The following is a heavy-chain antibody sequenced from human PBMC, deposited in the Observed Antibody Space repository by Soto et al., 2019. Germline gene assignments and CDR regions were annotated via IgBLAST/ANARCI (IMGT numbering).Heavy chain of an antibody. Sequence: GSLRLSCAASGFTFSSYSMNWVRQAPGKGLEWVSYISSSSSTIYYADSVKGRFTISRDNAKNSLYLQMNSLRVEDTAEYYCARGGVDGSGSSDYWGQGTLVTVSS. CDR2: ISSSSSTI. CDR3: ARGGVDGSGSSDY. D-gene: IGHD3-10*01. V-gene: IGHV3-48*01. CDR1: GFTFSSYS. J-gene: IGHJ4*02.